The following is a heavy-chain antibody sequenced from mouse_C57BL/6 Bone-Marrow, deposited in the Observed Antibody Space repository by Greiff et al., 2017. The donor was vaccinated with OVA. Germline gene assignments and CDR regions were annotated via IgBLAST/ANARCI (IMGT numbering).Heavy chain of an antibody. CDR2: IYPRSGNT. CDR1: GYTFTSYG. J-gene: IGHJ1*03. V-gene: IGHV1-81*01. CDR3: ARSDYDYAYWYFDV. Sequence: QVQLQQSGAELARPGASVKLSCKASGYTFTSYGISWVKQRTGQGLEWIGEIYPRSGNTYYNEKFKGKATLTADKSSSTAYMELRSLTSEDSAVYFCARSDYDYAYWYFDVWGTRTTVTVSS. D-gene: IGHD2-4*01.